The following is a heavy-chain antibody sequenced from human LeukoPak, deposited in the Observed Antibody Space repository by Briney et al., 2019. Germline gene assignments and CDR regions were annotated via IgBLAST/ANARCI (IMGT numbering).Heavy chain of an antibody. CDR1: GFTFSNYA. CDR2: ITGSGGNT. V-gene: IGHV3-23*01. D-gene: IGHD3-9*01. CDR3: AKWGDYDVLTGYYVSDY. Sequence: GGSLRPSCAASGFTFSNYAMSWVRQAPGKGLEWVSAITGSGGNTYYADSVKGRFTISRDNSKNTVFLQMNSLRAEDTAVYYCAKWGDYDVLTGYYVSDYWGQGTLVTVSS. J-gene: IGHJ4*02.